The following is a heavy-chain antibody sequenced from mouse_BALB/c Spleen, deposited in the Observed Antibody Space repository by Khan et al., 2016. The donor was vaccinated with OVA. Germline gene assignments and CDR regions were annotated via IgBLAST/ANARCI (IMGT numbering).Heavy chain of an antibody. CDR2: TDPANGNT. J-gene: IGHJ2*01. Sequence: IQLVQSGAELVKPAASLKLSCTASGYNIKDIYIHWVKQRPEKGLERIRRTDPANGNTKYDPKFQGKATIIADTSSNTAYLQLSSLTSEDTAVYYCRISTMNAWGQGTTLTVSS. V-gene: IGHV14-3*02. CDR1: GYNIKDIY. CDR3: RISTMNA.